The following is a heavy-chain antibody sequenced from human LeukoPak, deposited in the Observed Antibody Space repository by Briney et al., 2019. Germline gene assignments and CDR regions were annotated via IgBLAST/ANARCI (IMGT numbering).Heavy chain of an antibody. Sequence: GESLKISCKASGYSFTTYCIGWVRQMPGKGLEWMGIIYPGDSDTKYSPSFQGQATISVDKSTSTAYLQWSSLQASDTAMYYCAKTNRVKGYYGSGSYYLDSWGQGTLVTVSS. V-gene: IGHV5-51*01. D-gene: IGHD3-10*01. CDR2: IYPGDSDT. J-gene: IGHJ4*02. CDR1: GYSFTTYC. CDR3: AKTNRVKGYYGSGSYYLDS.